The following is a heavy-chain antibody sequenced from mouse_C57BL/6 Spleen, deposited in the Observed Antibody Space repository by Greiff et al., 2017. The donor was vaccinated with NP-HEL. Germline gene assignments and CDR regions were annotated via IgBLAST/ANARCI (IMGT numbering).Heavy chain of an antibody. Sequence: QVQLKQPGAELVKPGASVKLSCTASGYTFTSYWMHWVKQRPGQGLEWIGIIHPNSGSTNYNEKVKSKATLTVDKSSSTAYMQLSSRTSEDSAVYYCARGIYYGYDDGYFDYWGQGTTLTVSS. V-gene: IGHV1-64*01. CDR2: IHPNSGST. J-gene: IGHJ2*01. D-gene: IGHD2-2*01. CDR3: ARGIYYGYDDGYFDY. CDR1: GYTFTSYW.